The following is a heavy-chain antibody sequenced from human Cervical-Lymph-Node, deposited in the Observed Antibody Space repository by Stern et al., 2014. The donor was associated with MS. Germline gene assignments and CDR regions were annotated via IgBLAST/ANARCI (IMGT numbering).Heavy chain of an antibody. J-gene: IGHJ3*02. CDR1: GFTFSDYY. Sequence: VQLVESGGGLVKPGGSLRLSCAASGFTFSDYYMSWIRQAPGKGLELVSYISSGSSYTNYADSVKGRFTISRDNAKNSLYLQMNSLRAEDTAVYYCARPDTVKGGFDIWGQGTMVTVSS. D-gene: IGHD4-17*01. V-gene: IGHV3-11*06. CDR2: ISSGSSYT. CDR3: ARPDTVKGGFDI.